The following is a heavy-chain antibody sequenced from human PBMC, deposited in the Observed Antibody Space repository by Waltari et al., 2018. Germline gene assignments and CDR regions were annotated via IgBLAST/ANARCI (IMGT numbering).Heavy chain of an antibody. CDR3: ARGLRFLVP. Sequence: QVQLQQWGAGLFKPSETLSLTCAVYGGSFSGYYWSWIRQPPGKGLEWIGEINHSGSTNSNPSPKSRVTISVGTSKNQCSLKLSSVTAADTAVYYCARGLRFLVPWGQGTLVTVSS. CDR2: INHSGST. CDR1: GGSFSGYY. J-gene: IGHJ5*02. D-gene: IGHD3-3*01. V-gene: IGHV4-34*01.